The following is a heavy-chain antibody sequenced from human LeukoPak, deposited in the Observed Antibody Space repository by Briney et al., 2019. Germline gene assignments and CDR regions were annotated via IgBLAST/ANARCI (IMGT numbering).Heavy chain of an antibody. CDR2: IYYSGST. CDR1: GDSIRTYY. J-gene: IGHJ5*02. Sequence: SETLSLTCTVSGDSIRTYYWSWIRLPPGKGPEWIGYIYYSGSTNYNPSLKSRVTMSVDTSKNQFSLKLSSVTAADTAVYYCARDPSSFGGRFDPWGQGTLVAVSS. D-gene: IGHD3-10*01. V-gene: IGHV4-59*12. CDR3: ARDPSSFGGRFDP.